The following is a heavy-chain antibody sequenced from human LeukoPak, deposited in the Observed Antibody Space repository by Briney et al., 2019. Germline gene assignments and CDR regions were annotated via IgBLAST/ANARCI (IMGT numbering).Heavy chain of an antibody. J-gene: IGHJ4*02. V-gene: IGHV1-3*03. CDR2: INAGNGNT. Sequence: ASVKVSCKASGYTFTSYAMHWVRQAPGQRLEWMGWINAGNGNTKYSQEFQGRVTITRDTSASTAYMELSSLRSEDMTVYYCARVVKYRSGPLTDLLPYYFDYWGQGTLVTVSS. D-gene: IGHD6-19*01. CDR3: ARVVKYRSGPLTDLLPYYFDY. CDR1: GYTFTSYA.